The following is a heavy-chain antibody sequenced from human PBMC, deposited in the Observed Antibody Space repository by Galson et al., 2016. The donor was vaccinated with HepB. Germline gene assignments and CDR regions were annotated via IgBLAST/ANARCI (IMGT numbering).Heavy chain of an antibody. J-gene: IGHJ4*02. CDR3: AKDEPPAIS. V-gene: IGHV3-23*01. CDR1: GFIFSNFA. CDR2: VTGSGVST. Sequence: SLRLSCAASGFIFSNFAMNWVRQAPGKGLEWVSGVTGSGVSTFYANSVKGRFTIARDNDKNTLYLQMDRLRAEDTAVYYCAKDEPPAISWGQGTLVTVSS. D-gene: IGHD3-9*01.